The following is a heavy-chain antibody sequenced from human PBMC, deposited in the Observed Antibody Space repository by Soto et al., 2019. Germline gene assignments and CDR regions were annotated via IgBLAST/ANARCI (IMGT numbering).Heavy chain of an antibody. Sequence: PSETLSLTCTVSGGSISGYYWSWIRQPPGKRLEWIGYIHYSGTTNYNPSLKSRVTISVDTSKNQFSLKLNSVTAADTAVYHCARRPDYYYYVDVWGKGTTVTVSS. V-gene: IGHV4-59*08. CDR1: GGSISGYY. J-gene: IGHJ6*03. CDR2: IHYSGTT. CDR3: ARRPDYYYYVDV.